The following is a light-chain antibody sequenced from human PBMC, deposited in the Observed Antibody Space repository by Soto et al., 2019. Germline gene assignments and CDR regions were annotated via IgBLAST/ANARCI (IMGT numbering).Light chain of an antibody. CDR2: GAS. Sequence: EIVRTQSPAPLSVSPGERATLSCRARQSVSTNLAWYQHKPGQAPRLLIYGASTRATGIPARFSGSGSGTEFTLTISGLQSEDFAIYYCQQYNNWPYTFGQGTKLEI. J-gene: IGKJ2*01. CDR3: QQYNNWPYT. CDR1: QSVSTN. V-gene: IGKV3-15*01.